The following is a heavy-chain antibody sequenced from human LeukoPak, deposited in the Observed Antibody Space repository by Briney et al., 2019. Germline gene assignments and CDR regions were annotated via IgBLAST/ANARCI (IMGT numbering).Heavy chain of an antibody. CDR3: ARDSSSWYY. D-gene: IGHD6-13*01. CDR1: GFTFSSYS. CDR2: ISGSSGTT. Sequence: GGSLRLSCAASGFTFSSYSMNWVRQAPGRGLKWVSYISGSSGTTYYADSVQGRFTISRDNAKNSLYLQMNSLRAEDTAVYYCARDSSSWYYWGQGALVTVSS. V-gene: IGHV3-48*01. J-gene: IGHJ4*02.